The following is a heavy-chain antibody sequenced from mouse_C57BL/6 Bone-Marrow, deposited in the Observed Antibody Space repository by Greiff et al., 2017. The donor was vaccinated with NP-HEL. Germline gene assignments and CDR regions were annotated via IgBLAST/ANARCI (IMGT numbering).Heavy chain of an antibody. D-gene: IGHD2-10*01. V-gene: IGHV5-6*01. CDR2: ISSGGSYT. Sequence: DVQLVESGGDLVKPGGSLKLSCAASGFTFSSYGMSWVRQTPDKRLEWVATISSGGSYTYYPDSVKGRFTIARDNAKNTLYLQMSSLKSEDTAMYYCASSYHPYAMDYWGQGTSVTVSS. J-gene: IGHJ4*01. CDR3: ASSYHPYAMDY. CDR1: GFTFSSYG.